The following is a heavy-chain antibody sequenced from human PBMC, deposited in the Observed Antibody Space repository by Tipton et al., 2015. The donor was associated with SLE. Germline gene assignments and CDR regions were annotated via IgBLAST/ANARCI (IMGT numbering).Heavy chain of an antibody. CDR1: GVTFSSHW. Sequence: SGVTFSSHWMHWVRQAPGKGLVWVSRVNPDGVTTEYAHAVRGRFTISRDNAKNSLYLQMNSLRAEDTAVYYCARGIAAAGYDAFDIWGQGTMVTVSS. CDR2: VNPDGVTT. J-gene: IGHJ3*02. CDR3: ARGIAAAGYDAFDI. D-gene: IGHD6-13*01. V-gene: IGHV3-74*03.